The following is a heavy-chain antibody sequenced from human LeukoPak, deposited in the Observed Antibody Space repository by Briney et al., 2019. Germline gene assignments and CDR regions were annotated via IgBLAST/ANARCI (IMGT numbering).Heavy chain of an antibody. Sequence: GGSLRLSCAASGLTVSSNYMSWVRQAPGKGLEWVSVMYRSDATYYADSVKGRFTMSRDSSKNTVYLQMNRLRSEDTAVYYCARDLPDQGAYWGQGTLVIVSS. CDR2: MYRSDAT. CDR1: GLTVSSNY. V-gene: IGHV3-53*01. CDR3: ARDLPDQGAY. D-gene: IGHD1-14*01. J-gene: IGHJ4*02.